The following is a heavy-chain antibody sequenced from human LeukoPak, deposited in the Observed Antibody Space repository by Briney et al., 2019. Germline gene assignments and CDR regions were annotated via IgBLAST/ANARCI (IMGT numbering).Heavy chain of an antibody. CDR1: GYTFTSYY. CDR2: INPSGGST. D-gene: IGHD3-9*01. V-gene: IGHV1-46*03. CDR3: ARGSVRYFDPIHAFDI. Sequence: ASVKVSCKASGYTFTSYYMHWVRQAPGQGLEWMGIINPSGGSTSYAQKFQGRVTMTRDTSTSTVYMELSSLRSEDTAVYYCARGSVRYFDPIHAFDIWGQGTMVTVSS. J-gene: IGHJ3*02.